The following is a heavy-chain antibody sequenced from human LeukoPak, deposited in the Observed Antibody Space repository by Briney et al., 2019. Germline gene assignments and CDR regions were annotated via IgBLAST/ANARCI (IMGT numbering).Heavy chain of an antibody. J-gene: IGHJ4*02. V-gene: IGHV3-30*02. D-gene: IGHD3-22*01. CDR1: GFTFSSYG. Sequence: PGGSLRLSCAASGFTFSSYGMHWVRQAPGKGVEWVAFIRYDGSNKYYADSVKGRFTISRDNSKNTLYLQMNSLRAEDTAVYYCAKDRDYYDSSGYYYDYFDYWGQGTLVTVSS. CDR3: AKDRDYYDSSGYYYDYFDY. CDR2: IRYDGSNK.